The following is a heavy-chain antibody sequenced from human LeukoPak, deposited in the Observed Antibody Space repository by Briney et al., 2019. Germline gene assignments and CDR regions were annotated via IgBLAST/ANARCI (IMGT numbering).Heavy chain of an antibody. CDR2: IRGNGGST. J-gene: IGHJ5*02. D-gene: IGHD2-2*01. Sequence: GGSLRLSCAASGFTFSTYAMTWVRQASGKGLEWVSTIRGNGGSTYYADSVKGRFTISRDNSKNTLYLQMNSLRADDTAVYYCARLYIVVVPAARNNWFDPWGQGTLVTVSS. V-gene: IGHV3-23*01. CDR3: ARLYIVVVPAARNNWFDP. CDR1: GFTFSTYA.